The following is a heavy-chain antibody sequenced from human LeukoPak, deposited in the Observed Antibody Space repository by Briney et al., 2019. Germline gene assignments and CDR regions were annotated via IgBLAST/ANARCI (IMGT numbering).Heavy chain of an antibody. CDR2: IYYSGST. CDR1: GGSISSYY. CDR3: ASLRGGRNKIDY. V-gene: IGHV4-59*01. D-gene: IGHD1/OR15-1a*01. J-gene: IGHJ4*02. Sequence: SETLSLTCSVSGGSISSYYWNFIRQPPGKGLEWIGNIYYSGSTNYNPSLKSRVTISIDTSKNQFSLKLSPVTAADTAVYYCASLRGGRNKIDYWGQGTLVTVSS.